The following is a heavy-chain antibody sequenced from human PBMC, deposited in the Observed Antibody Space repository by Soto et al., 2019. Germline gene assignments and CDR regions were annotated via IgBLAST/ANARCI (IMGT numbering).Heavy chain of an antibody. CDR2: IYYSGST. Sequence: QLLESGPGLVKPSQTLSLTCTVSGGSISSGGYYWSWIRQHPGKGLEWIGYIYYSGSTYYNPSLKSRVTISVDTSKNQFSLKLSSVTAADTAVYYCARDRDYGDRRAQTGWFDPWGQGTLVTVSS. D-gene: IGHD4-17*01. V-gene: IGHV4-31*03. CDR3: ARDRDYGDRRAQTGWFDP. CDR1: GGSISSGGYY. J-gene: IGHJ5*02.